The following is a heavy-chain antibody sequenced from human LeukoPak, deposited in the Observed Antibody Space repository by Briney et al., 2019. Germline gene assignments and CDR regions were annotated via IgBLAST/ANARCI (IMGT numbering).Heavy chain of an antibody. Sequence: SVKVSCKASGYTFTSYGISWVRQAPGQGLEWMGRIIPILGIANYAQKFQGRVTITADKSTSTAYMELSSLRSEDTAVYYCARYYYDSSGYYSHWFDYWGQGTLVTVSS. CDR1: GYTFTSYG. J-gene: IGHJ4*02. CDR3: ARYYYDSSGYYSHWFDY. CDR2: IIPILGIA. D-gene: IGHD3-22*01. V-gene: IGHV1-69*04.